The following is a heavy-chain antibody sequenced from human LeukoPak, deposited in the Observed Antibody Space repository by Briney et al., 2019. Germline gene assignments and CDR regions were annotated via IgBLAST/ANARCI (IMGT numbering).Heavy chain of an antibody. V-gene: IGHV3-11*01. CDR1: GFIFSDYY. CDR2: ISSSGSTI. D-gene: IGHD6-13*01. J-gene: IGHJ5*02. Sequence: GGSLRLSCAASGFIFSDYYMSWIRQAPGKGLEWVSYISSSGSTIYYADSVKGRFTISRDNAKNSLYLQMNSLRAEDTAVYYCAREIAAAGTWFDPGGQGTLVTVSA. CDR3: AREIAAAGTWFDP.